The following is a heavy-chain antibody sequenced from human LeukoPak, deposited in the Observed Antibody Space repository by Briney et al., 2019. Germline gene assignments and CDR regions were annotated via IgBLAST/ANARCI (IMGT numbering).Heavy chain of an antibody. J-gene: IGHJ5*02. CDR2: ISWNSGSI. D-gene: IGHD6-13*01. CDR3: AKAPTYSSSWYDWFDP. CDR1: GFTFDDYA. Sequence: GRSLRLSCAASGFTFDDYAMHWVRQAPGKGLEWVSGISWNSGSIGYADSVKGRFTISRDNAKNSLYLQMNSLRAEDTAVYYCAKAPTYSSSWYDWFDPWGQGTLVTVSS. V-gene: IGHV3-9*01.